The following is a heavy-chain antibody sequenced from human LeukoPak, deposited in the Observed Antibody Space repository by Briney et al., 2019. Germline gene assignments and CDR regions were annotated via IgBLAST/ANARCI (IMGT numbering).Heavy chain of an antibody. V-gene: IGHV4-39*07. D-gene: IGHD7-27*01. J-gene: IGHJ6*02. CDR1: GGSISSSSYY. CDR3: ARDLGIGYYYYGMDV. CDR2: IYYSGST. Sequence: SETPSLTCTVSGGSISSSSYYWGWIRQPPGKGLEWIGSIYYSGSTYYNPSLKSRVTISVDTSKNQFSLKLSSVTAADTAVYYCARDLGIGYYYYGMDVWGQGTTVTVSS.